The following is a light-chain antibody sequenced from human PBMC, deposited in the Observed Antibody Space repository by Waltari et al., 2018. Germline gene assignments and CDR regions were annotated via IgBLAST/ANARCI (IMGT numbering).Light chain of an antibody. CDR1: QPITNY. CDR3: QRYDNLPVFA. J-gene: IGKJ3*01. CDR2: DAS. Sequence: DIQLTQSPSSLSASVGDRVSITCRASQPITNYLNWYQQKPGKAPRLLIYDASNLQAGVPSRLSGSQSGTEFTFAIASLQPEDVATYYCQRYDNLPVFAFGPGTKLDIQ. V-gene: IGKV1-33*01.